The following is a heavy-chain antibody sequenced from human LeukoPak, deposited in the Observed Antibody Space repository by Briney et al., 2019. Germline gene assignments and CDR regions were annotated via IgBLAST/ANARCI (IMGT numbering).Heavy chain of an antibody. CDR1: GFTVSSNY. Sequence: GGSLRLSCAASGFTVSSNYMSWVRQAPGKGLAWASVIYSGGSTYYADSVKGRFTISRDNSKNTLYLQMNSLGAEDTAVYYCAKDWGGSYHGNAFDIWGQGTMVTVSS. CDR2: IYSGGST. J-gene: IGHJ3*02. CDR3: AKDWGGSYHGNAFDI. D-gene: IGHD1-26*01. V-gene: IGHV3-53*01.